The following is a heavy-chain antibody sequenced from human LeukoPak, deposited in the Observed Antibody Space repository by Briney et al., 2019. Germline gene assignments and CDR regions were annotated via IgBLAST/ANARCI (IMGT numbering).Heavy chain of an antibody. CDR2: VSAYNGVT. D-gene: IGHD3-22*01. CDR3: ARVDLYYDSSGYSQAANDY. Sequence: VASVKVSCKASGYTFTGYAISWVRQAPGQGLEWMGWVSAYNGVTNYAQNFQDRVTMTTDTPTTTAYMELRGLRSDDTAVYYCARVDLYYDSSGYSQAANDYWGQGTLVIVSS. CDR1: GYTFTGYA. V-gene: IGHV1-18*01. J-gene: IGHJ4*02.